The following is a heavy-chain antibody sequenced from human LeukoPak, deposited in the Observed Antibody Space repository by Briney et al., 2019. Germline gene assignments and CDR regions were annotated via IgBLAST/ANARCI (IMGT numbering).Heavy chain of an antibody. CDR1: GGSISSSSYY. CDR3: VRITMVRGVTRIPFDY. CDR2: IYYSGST. V-gene: IGHV4-39*01. D-gene: IGHD3-10*01. J-gene: IGHJ4*02. Sequence: SETLSLTCTVSGGSISSSSYYWGWIRQPPGTGLEWIGSIYYSGSTYYNPSLKSRVTISVDTSKNQFSLKLSSVTAADTAVYYCVRITMVRGVTRIPFDYWGQGTLVTVSS.